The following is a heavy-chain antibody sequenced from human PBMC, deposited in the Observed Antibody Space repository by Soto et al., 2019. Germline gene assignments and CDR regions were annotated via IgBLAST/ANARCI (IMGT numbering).Heavy chain of an antibody. V-gene: IGHV1-2*02. CDR1: GYTFTGYF. D-gene: IGHD3-16*01. CDR3: ARGGGTTLAPLP. CDR2: INPNSGAT. Sequence: SVKVSCKASGYTFTGYFMHWVRQAPGEGLEWMGWINPNSGATKYAPKFQGRVTMTRDTSNRTAYLELSRLTSDDTAIYYCARGGGTTLAPLPWGQGTPVTVSS. J-gene: IGHJ5*02.